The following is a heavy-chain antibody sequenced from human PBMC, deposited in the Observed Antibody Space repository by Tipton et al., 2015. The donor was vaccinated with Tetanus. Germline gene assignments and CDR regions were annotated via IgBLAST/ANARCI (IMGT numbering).Heavy chain of an antibody. CDR3: AKEGDILTGCLFDY. CDR1: GFTFSSYG. D-gene: IGHD3-9*01. J-gene: IGHJ4*02. Sequence: SLRLSCAASGFTFSSYGMHWVRQAPGKGLEWVAVISYDGSNKYYADSVKGRFTISRDNSKNTLYLQMNSLRAEDTAVYYCAKEGDILTGCLFDYWGQGTLVTVSS. V-gene: IGHV3-30*18. CDR2: ISYDGSNK.